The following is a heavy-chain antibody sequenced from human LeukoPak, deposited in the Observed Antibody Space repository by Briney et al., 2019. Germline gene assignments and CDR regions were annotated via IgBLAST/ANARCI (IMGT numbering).Heavy chain of an antibody. D-gene: IGHD1-1*01. CDR2: ISASGGST. CDR1: GFMFSSYA. V-gene: IGHV3-23*01. J-gene: IGHJ4*02. CDR3: AKHAGTTRQTKDY. Sequence: GGSVRLSCAASGFMFSSYAMTWVRQAPGRGLEWVSVISASGGSTYYADSVKGRFTISRDNSNNRLYLEMNSLRAEDTAVYYCAKHAGTTRQTKDYWGQGTLVTVSS.